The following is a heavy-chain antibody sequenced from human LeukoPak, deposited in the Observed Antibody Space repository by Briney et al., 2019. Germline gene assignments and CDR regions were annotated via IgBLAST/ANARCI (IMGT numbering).Heavy chain of an antibody. D-gene: IGHD5-24*01. Sequence: SVKVSCKASGYTFTSYGISWVRQAPGQGLEWMGGIIPIFGTANYAQKFQGRVTITADKSTSTAYMELSSLRSEDTAVYYCARAERWLQFDYWGQGTLVTVSS. CDR3: ARAERWLQFDY. CDR2: IIPIFGTA. V-gene: IGHV1-69*06. CDR1: GYTFTSYG. J-gene: IGHJ4*02.